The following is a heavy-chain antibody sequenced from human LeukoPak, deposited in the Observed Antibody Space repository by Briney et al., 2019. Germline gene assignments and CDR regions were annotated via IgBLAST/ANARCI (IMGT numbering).Heavy chain of an antibody. J-gene: IGHJ6*02. D-gene: IGHD2-8*01. CDR1: GFTFSSYG. V-gene: IGHV3-33*01. CDR3: ARDLFQYCTNGVCSQTGWDCYYYGMDV. Sequence: PGGSLRLSCAASGFTFSSYGMYWVRQAPGKGLEWVAVIWYDGSNKYYADSVKGRFTISRDNSKNTLYLQMNSLRAEDTAVYYCARDLFQYCTNGVCSQTGWDCYYYGMDVWGQGTTVTVSS. CDR2: IWYDGSNK.